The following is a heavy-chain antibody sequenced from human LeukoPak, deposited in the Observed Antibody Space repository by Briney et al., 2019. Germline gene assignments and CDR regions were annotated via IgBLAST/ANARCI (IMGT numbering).Heavy chain of an antibody. V-gene: IGHV4-59*08. CDR2: IYYSGST. CDR1: GGSISSYY. J-gene: IGHJ4*02. CDR3: ARSSLMVGATLFDY. D-gene: IGHD1-26*01. Sequence: SETLSLTCTVSGGSISSYYWSWIRQPPGKGLEWIGYIYYSGSTNYNPSLKSRVTISVDTSKNQFSLKVSPVTAADTAVYYCARSSLMVGATLFDYWGQGTLVTVSS.